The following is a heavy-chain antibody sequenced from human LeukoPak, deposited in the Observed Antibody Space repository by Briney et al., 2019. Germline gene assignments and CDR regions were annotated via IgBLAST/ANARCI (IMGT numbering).Heavy chain of an antibody. Sequence: GGPLRLSCAASGFTFSSYWMSWVRQAPGKGLEWVANIKQDGSEKYYVDSVKGRFTISRDNAKNSLYLQMNSLRAEDTAVYYCARGSVDTAMVTRFDYWGQGTLVTVSS. D-gene: IGHD5-18*01. CDR2: IKQDGSEK. V-gene: IGHV3-7*01. CDR3: ARGSVDTAMVTRFDY. J-gene: IGHJ4*02. CDR1: GFTFSSYW.